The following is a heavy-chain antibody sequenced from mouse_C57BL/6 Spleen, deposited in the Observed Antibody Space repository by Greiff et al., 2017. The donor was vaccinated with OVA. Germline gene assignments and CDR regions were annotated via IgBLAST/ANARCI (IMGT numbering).Heavy chain of an antibody. J-gene: IGHJ3*01. CDR1: GYTFTSYW. CDR2: IDPSDSYT. Sequence: VQLQQPGAELVMPGASVKLSCKASGYTFTSYWMHWVKQRPGQGLEWIGEIDPSDSYTNYNQKFKGKSTLTVDKSSSTAYMQLSSLTSEDSAVYYCARKDYGSSRGFAYWGQGTLVTVSA. D-gene: IGHD1-1*01. V-gene: IGHV1-69*01. CDR3: ARKDYGSSRGFAY.